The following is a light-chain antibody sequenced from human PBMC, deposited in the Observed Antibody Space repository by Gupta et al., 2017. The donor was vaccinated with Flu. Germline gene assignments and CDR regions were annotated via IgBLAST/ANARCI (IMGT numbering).Light chain of an antibody. V-gene: IGKV4-1*01. CDR1: QSVLYSSNNKNF. CDR3: QQYYSTPYS. J-gene: IGKJ2*03. Sequence: DIVMTQSPDSLAVSLGERATLNCKSSQSVLYSSNNKNFLAWYQQKPGQPPKLLIYWASTREFGVPDRFSGSGSGTDFSLTINSLQAEDVAVYYCQQYYSTPYSFGQGTKLEIK. CDR2: WAS.